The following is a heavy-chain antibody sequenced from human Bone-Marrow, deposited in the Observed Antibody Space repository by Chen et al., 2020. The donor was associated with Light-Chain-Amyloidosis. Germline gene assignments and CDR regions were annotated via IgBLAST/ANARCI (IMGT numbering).Heavy chain of an antibody. CDR3: ARRRDGYNFDY. Sequence: EVQLEQSGPEVKKPGESLKISRKGSGYTFPNYWIDWVRQMPGKGLEWMGVIYPDDSDARYSPSFEGQVTISADKSITTAYLQWRSLKASDTAMYYCARRRDGYNFDYWGQGTLVTVSS. V-gene: IGHV5-51*01. J-gene: IGHJ4*02. D-gene: IGHD5-12*01. CDR1: GYTFPNYW. CDR2: IYPDDSDA.